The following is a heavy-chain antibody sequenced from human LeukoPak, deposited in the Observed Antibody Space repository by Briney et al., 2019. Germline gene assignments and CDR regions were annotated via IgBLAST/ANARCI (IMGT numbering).Heavy chain of an antibody. CDR1: GFTFSSYS. J-gene: IGHJ6*04. Sequence: GGSLRLSCAASGFTFSSYSMNWVRQAPGKGLEWVSSISSSSSYIYYADSVKGRFTISRDNAKNSLYLQMNSLRAEDTAVNYCAELGITMIGGVWGKGTTVTISS. V-gene: IGHV3-21*01. CDR3: AELGITMIGGV. CDR2: ISSSSSYI. D-gene: IGHD3-10*02.